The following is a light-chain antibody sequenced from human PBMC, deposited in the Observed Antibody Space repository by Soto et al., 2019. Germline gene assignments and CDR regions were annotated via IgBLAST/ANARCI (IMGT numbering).Light chain of an antibody. CDR2: AAS. J-gene: IGKJ2*01. CDR3: QQLNDYPYT. CDR1: QGIRNY. Sequence: DIPLTQSPSLLSASVGDRVTITCRASQGIRNYLAWYQQKPARAPKLLIYAASTLQSGVPPRFSGSGSGTDFTLTISSLQPEDFATYYCQQLNDYPYTFGQGTRLEIK. V-gene: IGKV1-9*01.